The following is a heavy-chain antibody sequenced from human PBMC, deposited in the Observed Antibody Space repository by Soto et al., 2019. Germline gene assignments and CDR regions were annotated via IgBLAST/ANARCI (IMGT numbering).Heavy chain of an antibody. CDR1: GFTFSSYA. D-gene: IGHD4-4*01. CDR3: AGPLWRDDYNWGYFDL. CDR2: ISYDGSNK. Sequence: QVQLVESGGGVVQPGRSLRLSCAASGFTFSSYAMHWVRQAPGKGLEWVAVISYDGSNKYYADSVKGRFTISRDNSKNREYLQMTSHRAEDTAVYYCAGPLWRDDYNWGYFDLWGRGTLVTVSS. J-gene: IGHJ2*01. V-gene: IGHV3-30-3*01.